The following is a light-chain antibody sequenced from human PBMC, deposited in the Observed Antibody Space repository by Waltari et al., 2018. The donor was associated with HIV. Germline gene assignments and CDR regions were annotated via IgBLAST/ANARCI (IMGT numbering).Light chain of an antibody. CDR3: CSYAGRYTWV. J-gene: IGLJ3*02. CDR2: DVT. Sequence: QSALTQPRSVSGSPGQSVTISCSGTSSDVGGYNYVSWYQQHPGKAPKLMIYDVTGRPSGVPVRVAGSKSGNTASLTIFGLQADDEADYYCCSYAGRYTWVFGGGTELTVL. V-gene: IGLV2-11*01. CDR1: SSDVGGYNY.